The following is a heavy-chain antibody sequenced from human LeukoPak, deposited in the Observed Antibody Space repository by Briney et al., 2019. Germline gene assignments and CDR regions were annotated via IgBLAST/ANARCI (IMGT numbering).Heavy chain of an antibody. CDR3: ARVEVLYCMDV. CDR2: IYSGGST. V-gene: IGHV3-66*02. D-gene: IGHD4/OR15-4a*01. J-gene: IGHJ6*03. Sequence: GGSLRLSCAASGFTISSNYMSWVRQAPGKGLEWVSVIYSGGSTYYADSVKGRFTISRDNSKNTLYLQMNSLRAEDTAVYYCARVEVLYCMDVWGKGTTVTVSS. CDR1: GFTISSNY.